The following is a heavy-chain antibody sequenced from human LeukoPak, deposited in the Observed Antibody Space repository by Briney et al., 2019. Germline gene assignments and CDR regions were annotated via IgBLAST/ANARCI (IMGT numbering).Heavy chain of an antibody. J-gene: IGHJ4*02. CDR1: GFTFSNYW. D-gene: IGHD3-3*01. CDR3: ARDRNTDFWSGYYTNYFDY. CDR2: INSDGIDT. Sequence: PGGSLRLSCAASGFTFSNYWMHWVRQAPGKGLVWVSRINSDGIDTSYADSVKGRFTISRDNAKNSLYLQMNSLRAEDTAVYYCARDRNTDFWSGYYTNYFDYWGQGTLVTVSS. V-gene: IGHV3-74*01.